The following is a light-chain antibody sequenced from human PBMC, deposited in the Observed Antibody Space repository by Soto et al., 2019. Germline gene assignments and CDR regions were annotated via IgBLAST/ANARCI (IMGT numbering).Light chain of an antibody. CDR2: DAS. V-gene: IGKV1-33*01. J-gene: IGKJ3*01. CDR3: QQWFT. Sequence: DIQMTQSPSSLSASVGDRVTITCQASQDISIYLNWYQQKPGKAPKLLIYDASNLETGVPSRFSGSGSGTDFTFTISSLQPEDIATYYCQQWFTFGPPIKVDIK. CDR1: QDISIY.